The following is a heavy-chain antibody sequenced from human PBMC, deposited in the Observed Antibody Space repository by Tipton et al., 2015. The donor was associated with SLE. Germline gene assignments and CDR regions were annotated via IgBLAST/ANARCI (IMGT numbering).Heavy chain of an antibody. Sequence: TLSLTCTASGGSISSSNYHWAWIRQPPGKGLEWIGSIYYSGSTYYNPSLKSRVTISVDTSKNQFSLKLSSVTAADTAVYYCARDRGTGADYWGQGTLVTVSS. D-gene: IGHD7-27*01. CDR3: ARDRGTGADY. CDR2: IYYSGST. V-gene: IGHV4-39*07. CDR1: GGSISSSNYH. J-gene: IGHJ4*02.